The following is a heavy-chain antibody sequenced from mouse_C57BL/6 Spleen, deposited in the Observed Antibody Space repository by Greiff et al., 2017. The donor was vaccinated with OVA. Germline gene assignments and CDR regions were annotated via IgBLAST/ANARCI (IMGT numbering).Heavy chain of an antibody. V-gene: IGHV1-81*01. CDR1: GYTFTSYG. Sequence: QVHVKQSGAELARPGASVKLSCKASGYTFTSYGISWVKQRTGQGLEWIGEIYPRSGNTYYNEKFKGKATLTADKSSSTAYMELRSLTSEDSAVYFWARASDSSGYESWLAYWGQGTLVTVSA. CDR2: IYPRSGNT. D-gene: IGHD3-2*02. J-gene: IGHJ3*01. CDR3: ARASDSSGYESWLAY.